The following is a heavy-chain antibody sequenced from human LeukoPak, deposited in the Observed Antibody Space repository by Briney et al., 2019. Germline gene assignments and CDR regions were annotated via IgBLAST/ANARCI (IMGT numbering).Heavy chain of an antibody. V-gene: IGHV1-2*02. CDR1: GYTFSAHY. Sequence: ASVKVSCKTSGYTFSAHYLHWVRQAPGQRPEWVGRIDPASGGTHYAQKFQGRVTMTRDTSISTAYMELSRLRSDDTAVYYCARAGVYSSGWHSFDYWGQGTLVTVSS. J-gene: IGHJ4*02. CDR2: IDPASGGT. D-gene: IGHD6-19*01. CDR3: ARAGVYSSGWHSFDY.